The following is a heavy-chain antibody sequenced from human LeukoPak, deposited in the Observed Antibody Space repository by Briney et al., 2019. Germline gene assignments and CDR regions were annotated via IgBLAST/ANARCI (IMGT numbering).Heavy chain of an antibody. D-gene: IGHD6-19*01. J-gene: IGHJ4*02. CDR3: ARGYKGVAVAVPFDY. Sequence: GGSLRLSCAASGFIFSSYWMNWVRQAPGKGLEWVSYISSSSSTIYYADSVKGRFTISRDNAKNPLYLQMNSLRAEDTAVYYCARGYKGVAVAVPFDYWGQGTLVTVSS. CDR2: ISSSSSTI. V-gene: IGHV3-48*01. CDR1: GFIFSSYW.